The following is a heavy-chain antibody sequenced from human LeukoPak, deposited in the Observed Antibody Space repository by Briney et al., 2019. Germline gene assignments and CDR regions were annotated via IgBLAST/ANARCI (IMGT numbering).Heavy chain of an antibody. CDR2: IYYSGST. D-gene: IGHD2-15*01. V-gene: IGHV4-39*01. CDR1: GGSISSSSYY. J-gene: IGHJ5*02. CDR3: ARRTCSGGSCYPYNWFDP. Sequence: SETVSLTCTVSGGSISSSSYYWGWIRQPPGKGLEWIGSIYYSGSTYYNPSLKSRVTISVDTSKNQFSLKLSSVTAADTAVYYCARRTCSGGSCYPYNWFDPWGQGTLVTVSS.